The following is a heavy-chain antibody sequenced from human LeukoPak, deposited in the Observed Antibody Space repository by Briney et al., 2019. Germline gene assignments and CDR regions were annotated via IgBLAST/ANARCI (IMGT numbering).Heavy chain of an antibody. Sequence: VKVSCKASGYTFTGYYMHWVRQAPGQGLEWMGIINPSGGSTDYAQKFQGRVTMTRDTSTSTVYMELSSLRSEDTAVYYCARVAYYHDSSAYYVLGYWGQGTLVTVSS. V-gene: IGHV1-46*01. CDR1: GYTFTGYY. CDR2: INPSGGST. D-gene: IGHD3-22*01. J-gene: IGHJ4*02. CDR3: ARVAYYHDSSAYYVLGY.